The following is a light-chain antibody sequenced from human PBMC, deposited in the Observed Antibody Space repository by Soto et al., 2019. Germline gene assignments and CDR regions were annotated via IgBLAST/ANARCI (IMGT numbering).Light chain of an antibody. J-gene: IGKJ5*01. V-gene: IGKV3D-15*01. CDR3: QQYNNWPPIT. Sequence: EIVLTQSPATLSVSPGEGATLSCRASQSVSSSYLAWYQQKPGQAPRLLIYGASSRATGIPDRFSGSGSGTEFTLTISSLQSEDFAVYYCQQYNNWPPITFGQGTRLEIK. CDR2: GAS. CDR1: QSVSSSY.